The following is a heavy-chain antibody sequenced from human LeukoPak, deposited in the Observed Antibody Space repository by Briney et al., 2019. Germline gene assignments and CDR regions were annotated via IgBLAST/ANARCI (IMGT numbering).Heavy chain of an antibody. J-gene: IGHJ6*04. V-gene: IGHV4-34*01. D-gene: IGHD3-10*01. Sequence: PSETLSLTCAVYGGSFSGDYWSWIRQPPRKGLEWIGEINHSRSTNYNPSLKSRVTISVATSKNQFSLKLSSVTAADTAVYYCARGGPGRGFYYYGMDVWGKGTTVTVSS. CDR1: GGSFSGDY. CDR2: INHSRST. CDR3: ARGGPGRGFYYYGMDV.